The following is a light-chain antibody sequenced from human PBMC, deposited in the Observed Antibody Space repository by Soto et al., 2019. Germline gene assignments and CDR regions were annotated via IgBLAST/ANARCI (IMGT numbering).Light chain of an antibody. CDR3: QRQSNWPRT. V-gene: IGKV3-15*01. Sequence: EIVMTQSPVTLSVSPGERATLSCRASQSVGNNLAWYQQKPGQAPRLLIHGASTRATDIPARFSGSGSGTEFTLTISSLQSEDFAIYYCQRQSNWPRTFGQGTKVDIK. CDR1: QSVGNN. J-gene: IGKJ1*01. CDR2: GAS.